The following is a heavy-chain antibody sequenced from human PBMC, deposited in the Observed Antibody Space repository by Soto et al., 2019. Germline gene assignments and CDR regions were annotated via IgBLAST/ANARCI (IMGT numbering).Heavy chain of an antibody. V-gene: IGHV4-4*02. Sequence: SETLSLTCAVSGGSVSSSNWWSWVRQPPGKGLEWIGEIYHSGSTNYNPSLKSRVTISVDKSKNQFSLKLSSVTAADTAVYYCARGARGYCSGGSCGPLGYWGQGTLVTVSS. J-gene: IGHJ4*02. D-gene: IGHD2-15*01. CDR3: ARGARGYCSGGSCGPLGY. CDR2: IYHSGST. CDR1: GGSVSSSNW.